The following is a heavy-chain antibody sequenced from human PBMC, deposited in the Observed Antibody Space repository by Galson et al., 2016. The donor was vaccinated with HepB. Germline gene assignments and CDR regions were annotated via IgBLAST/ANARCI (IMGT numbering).Heavy chain of an antibody. CDR1: GFAFSGSA. J-gene: IGHJ5*02. D-gene: IGHD6-19*01. Sequence: SLRLSCAASGFAFSGSAMHWVRQAPGKGLEWVAAISYHGSDKYYADSVKGRFTISRDNSKKTLYLQMNSLRTEDTAVYYCARELSLVPGKGGHFDLWGQGTLVTVSS. V-gene: IGHV3-30-3*01. CDR3: ARELSLVPGKGGHFDL. CDR2: ISYHGSDK.